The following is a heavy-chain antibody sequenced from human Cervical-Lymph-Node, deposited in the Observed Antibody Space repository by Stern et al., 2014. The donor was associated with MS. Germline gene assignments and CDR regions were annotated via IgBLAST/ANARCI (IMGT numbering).Heavy chain of an antibody. CDR3: ARIGDDDGDFRLCY. Sequence: QVQLQESGPGLVKPSQTLSLTCTVSGGSISSGGYSWSWIRPPPGKGLVWVGYLYHTGSTYYNPSLKSRLDISVDTSKNQFSLKVRSVTASDTAVYYCARIGDDDGDFRLCYWGQGTLVTVSS. V-gene: IGHV4-31*03. CDR1: GGSISSGGYS. J-gene: IGHJ4*02. D-gene: IGHD4-17*01. CDR2: LYHTGST.